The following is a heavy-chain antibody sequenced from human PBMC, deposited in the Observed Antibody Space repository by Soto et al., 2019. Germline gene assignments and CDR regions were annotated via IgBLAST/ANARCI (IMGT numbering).Heavy chain of an antibody. V-gene: IGHV5-51*01. CDR1: GYSFTSYW. D-gene: IGHD3-16*01. CDR2: IYPGDSDT. CDR3: ARLIYDYIWGSYSYYFDY. J-gene: IGHJ4*02. Sequence: GESLKISCKGSGYSFTSYWIGWVRQMPGKGLEWMGIIYPGDSDTRYSPSFQGQVTISADKSISTAYLQWSSLKASDTAMYYCARLIYDYIWGSYSYYFDYWGQGTLVTVSS.